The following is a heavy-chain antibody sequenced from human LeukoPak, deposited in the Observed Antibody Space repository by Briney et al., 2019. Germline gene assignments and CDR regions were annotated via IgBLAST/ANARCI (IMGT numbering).Heavy chain of an antibody. CDR1: GGTFSSYA. V-gene: IGHV1-69*04. J-gene: IGHJ5*02. CDR3: ARVNRWNYWIDP. D-gene: IGHD1-7*01. Sequence: SVKVSCKASGGTFSSYAISWVRQAPGQGLKWMGRIIPILGIANYAQKFQGRVTITADKSTSTAYMELSSLRSEDTAVYYCARVNRWNYWIDPWGQGTLVTVSS. CDR2: IIPILGIA.